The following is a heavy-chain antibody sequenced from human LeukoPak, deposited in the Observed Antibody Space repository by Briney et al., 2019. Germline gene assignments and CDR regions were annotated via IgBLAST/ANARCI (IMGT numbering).Heavy chain of an antibody. CDR2: INHSGST. J-gene: IGHJ4*02. CDR3: AIPGVAVAAPGDY. V-gene: IGHV4-34*08. CDR1: GGTFSGYY. Sequence: SETLSLTCAVNGGTFSGYYWSWIRQPPGKGLEWIGEINHSGSTNYNPSLKSRVTISVDTSKNQFSLKLSSVTAADTAVYYCAIPGVAVAAPGDYWGQGTLVTVSS. D-gene: IGHD6-19*01.